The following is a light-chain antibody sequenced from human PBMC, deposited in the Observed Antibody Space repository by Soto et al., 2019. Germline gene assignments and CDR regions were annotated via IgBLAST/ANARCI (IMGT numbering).Light chain of an antibody. CDR3: QQDASTPYT. V-gene: IGKV3-20*01. CDR2: GAS. CDR1: QSVRSNY. Sequence: EIVLTQSPGILSLSPGEGATLSCRASQSVRSNYLAWYQQKPGQTPRLLFYGASNRATGIPARFSGSGAGTDFTLNHSRLEPEDFAVYYCQQDASTPYTFGQGTTLEIK. J-gene: IGKJ2*01.